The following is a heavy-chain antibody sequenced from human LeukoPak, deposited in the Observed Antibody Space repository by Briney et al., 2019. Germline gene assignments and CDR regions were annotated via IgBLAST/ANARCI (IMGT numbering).Heavy chain of an antibody. Sequence: ASVKVSCKTSGYTFSTHWMHWVRQAPGQGPEWMGIINPRGGSTDYSQKFQGRITMTSDTSTSTVYMELSSLRSDDTAVYFCARVGSAAATADYWGQGTLVTVSS. V-gene: IGHV1-46*01. CDR1: GYTFSTHW. CDR2: INPRGGST. CDR3: ARVGSAAATADY. D-gene: IGHD6-25*01. J-gene: IGHJ4*02.